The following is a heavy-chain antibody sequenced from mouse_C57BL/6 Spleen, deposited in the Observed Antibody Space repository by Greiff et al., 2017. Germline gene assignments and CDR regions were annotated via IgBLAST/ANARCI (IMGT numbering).Heavy chain of an antibody. Sequence: VHLVESGPGLVQPSQSLSITCTVSGFSLTSYGVNWVRQSPGTGLEWLGVIWRGGSTDYNAAFLSRLSITKDNSKSQVFFKMNRLQADDTAIYYCAPPPETGLYAMDYWGQGTSVTVAS. CDR3: APPPETGLYAMDY. CDR1: GFSLTSYG. V-gene: IGHV2-5*01. CDR2: IWRGGST. D-gene: IGHD3-1*01. J-gene: IGHJ4*01.